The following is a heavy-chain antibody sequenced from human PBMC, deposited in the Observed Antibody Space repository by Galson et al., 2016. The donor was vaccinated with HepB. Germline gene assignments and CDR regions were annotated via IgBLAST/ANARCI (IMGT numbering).Heavy chain of an antibody. V-gene: IGHV3-74*01. J-gene: IGHJ6*02. Sequence: SLRLSCAASGFPFNIYWMHWVRQVPGQGLVWVARINGEESIINYADSVKGRFTISRDNANRTVSLHMASLRADDTGIYYCAARRTGYGTDFWGQGTTVVVSS. CDR3: AARRTGYGTDF. CDR2: INGEESII. CDR1: GFPFNIYW. D-gene: IGHD1-14*01.